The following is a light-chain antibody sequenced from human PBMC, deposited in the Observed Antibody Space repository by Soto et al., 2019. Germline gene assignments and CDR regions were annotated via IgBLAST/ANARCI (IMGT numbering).Light chain of an antibody. CDR1: QSVSSD. Sequence: ETVMTQSPATLSVSPGERATLSCRASQSVSSDLVWYQQKPGQAPRLLIHGASTRATGIPARFSGSGSGTEFTLTISSLQSEDFAVYYCQQYNNWPPMFGQGTKVEIK. V-gene: IGKV3-15*01. CDR3: QQYNNWPPM. J-gene: IGKJ1*01. CDR2: GAS.